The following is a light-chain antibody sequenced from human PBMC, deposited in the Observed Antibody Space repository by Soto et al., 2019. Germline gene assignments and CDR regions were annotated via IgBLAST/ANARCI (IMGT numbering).Light chain of an antibody. V-gene: IGKV1-5*01. CDR2: EAA. CDR3: QQYNSFPLP. J-gene: IGKJ4*01. Sequence: DIQMTQSPSTLSASIGDTVTISCRASQSIYKWLAWYQQKPQKAPKVLIFEAAGLESGVSSRFRGSGSGTEFTLTISGLQPDDLAPYYCQQYNSFPLPFGGGTTGE. CDR1: QSIYKW.